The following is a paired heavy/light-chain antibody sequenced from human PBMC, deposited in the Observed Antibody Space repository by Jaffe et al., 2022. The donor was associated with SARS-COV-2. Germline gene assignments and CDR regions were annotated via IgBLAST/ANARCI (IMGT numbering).Light chain of an antibody. CDR3: QQLNSYFF. CDR2: AAS. J-gene: IGKJ4*01. V-gene: IGKV1-9*01. CDR1: QGISSY. Sequence: DIQLTQSPSFLSASVGDRVTITCRASQGISSYLAWYQQKPGKAPKLLIYAASTLQSGVPSRFSGSGSGTEFTLTISSLQPEDFATYYCQQLNSYFFFGGGTKVEIK.
Heavy chain of an antibody. CDR1: GFSLSNARMG. D-gene: IGHD6-13*01. J-gene: IGHJ6*02. Sequence: QVTLKESGPVLVKPTETLTLTCTVSGFSLSNARMGVSWIRQPPGKALEWLAHIFSNDEKSYSTSLKSRLTISKDTSKSQVVLTMTNMDPVDTATYYCARMAGTAAGTNRYYYYGMDVWGQGTTVTVSS. V-gene: IGHV2-26*01. CDR2: IFSNDEK. CDR3: ARMAGTAAGTNRYYYYGMDV.